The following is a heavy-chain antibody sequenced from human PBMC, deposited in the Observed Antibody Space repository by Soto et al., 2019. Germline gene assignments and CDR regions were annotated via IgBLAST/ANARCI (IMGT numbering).Heavy chain of an antibody. Sequence: QVQLVESGGGVVQPGRSLRLSCAASGFTFSSYGMHWVRQAPGKGLEWVAVISYDGSNKYYADSVKGRFTISRDNSKNTLYLQMNSLRAEDTAVYYCAKDISGLDFWSGYYFDYWGQGTLVTVSS. D-gene: IGHD3-3*01. CDR1: GFTFSSYG. J-gene: IGHJ4*02. CDR2: ISYDGSNK. CDR3: AKDISGLDFWSGYYFDY. V-gene: IGHV3-30*18.